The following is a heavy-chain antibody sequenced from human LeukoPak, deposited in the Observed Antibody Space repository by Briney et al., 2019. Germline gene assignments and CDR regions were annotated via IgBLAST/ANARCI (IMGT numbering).Heavy chain of an antibody. V-gene: IGHV4-34*01. CDR1: GGSFSGYY. J-gene: IGHJ4*02. CDR3: ARYVDTAMDIDY. Sequence: SETLSLTCAVYGGSFSGYYWSWIRQPPGKGLEWIGEINHSGSTNYNPSFKSRVTISVDTSKNQFSLKLSSVTAADTAVYYCARYVDTAMDIDYWGQGTLVTVSS. D-gene: IGHD5-18*01. CDR2: INHSGST.